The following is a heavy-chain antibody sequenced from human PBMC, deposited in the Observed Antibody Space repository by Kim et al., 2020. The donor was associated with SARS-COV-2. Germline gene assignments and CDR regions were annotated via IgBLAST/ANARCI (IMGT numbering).Heavy chain of an antibody. Sequence: SETLSLTCTVSGGSISSSAYYWGWIRQPPGKGLEWIGSIYYSGSTYYNPSLKSRVTISVDTSKNQFSLKLSSVTAADTAVYYCARHTAMAPFDYWGQGTL. D-gene: IGHD5-18*01. CDR1: GGSISSSAYY. J-gene: IGHJ4*02. CDR2: IYYSGST. V-gene: IGHV4-39*01. CDR3: ARHTAMAPFDY.